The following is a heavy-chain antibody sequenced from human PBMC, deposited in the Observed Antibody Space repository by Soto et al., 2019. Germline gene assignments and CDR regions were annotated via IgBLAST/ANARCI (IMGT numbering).Heavy chain of an antibody. Sequence: PRLSCAASGFTFSSYGMHWVRQAPGKGLEWVAVMSNDGTSRFYADSVKGRFTISRDNSKNTLYLQMNSLRAEDTAIYYCEKVRVKDYYYSAMDVWGQGTTVTVYS. V-gene: IGHV3-30*18. CDR3: EKVRVKDYYYSAMDV. CDR2: MSNDGTSR. D-gene: IGHD4-4*01. J-gene: IGHJ6*02. CDR1: GFTFSSYG.